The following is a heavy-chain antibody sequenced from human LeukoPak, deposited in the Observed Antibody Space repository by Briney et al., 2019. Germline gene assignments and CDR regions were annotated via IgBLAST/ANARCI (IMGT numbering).Heavy chain of an antibody. CDR2: ISYDGSNK. V-gene: IGHV3-30*18. CDR1: GFTFSSYG. CDR3: AKDQEAYSGYLFLFDY. J-gene: IGHJ4*02. D-gene: IGHD5-12*01. Sequence: GGSLRLSCAASGFTFSSYGMHWVRQAPGKGLEWVAVISYDGSNKYYADSVKGRFTISRDHSKNTLYLQMNSLRAEDTAVYYCAKDQEAYSGYLFLFDYWGQGTLVTVSS.